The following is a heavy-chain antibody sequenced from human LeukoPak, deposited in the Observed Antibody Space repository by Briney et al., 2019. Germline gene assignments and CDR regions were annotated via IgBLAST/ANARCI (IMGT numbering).Heavy chain of an antibody. CDR2: INPNSGGT. CDR3: ARRSSMVRGVIPNFDY. CDR1: GYTFTGYY. D-gene: IGHD3-10*01. V-gene: IGHV1-2*02. Sequence: ASVKVSCKASGYTFTGYYMHWVRQATGQRLEWMGWINPNSGGTNYAQKFQGRVTMTRDTSISTAYMELSRLRSDDTAVYYCARRSSMVRGVIPNFDYWGQGTLVTVSS. J-gene: IGHJ4*02.